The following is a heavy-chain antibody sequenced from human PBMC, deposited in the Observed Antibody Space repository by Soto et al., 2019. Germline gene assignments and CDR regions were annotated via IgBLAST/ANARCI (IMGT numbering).Heavy chain of an antibody. CDR1: GGSISSYY. J-gene: IGHJ4*02. CDR2: IYYSGST. Sequence: PSETLSLTCTVSGGSISSYYWSWIRQPPGKGLEWIGYIYYSGSTSYNPSLKSRVTISVDKSKNQFSLKLSSVTAADTAVYYCAGLVAARFDYSGQGTLVLVSS. D-gene: IGHD5-12*01. CDR3: AGLVAARFDY. V-gene: IGHV4-59*12.